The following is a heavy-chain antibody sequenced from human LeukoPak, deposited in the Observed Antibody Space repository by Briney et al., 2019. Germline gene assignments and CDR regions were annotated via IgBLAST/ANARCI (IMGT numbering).Heavy chain of an antibody. Sequence: SGGSLRLSCAASGFTFSSYAMSWVRQAPGKGLEWVSAISVSGGSTYYADSVKGRFTISRDNSKNTLYLQMNSLRAEDTAVYYCAKRYDSSGYYPPDAFDIWGQGTMVTVSS. V-gene: IGHV3-23*01. CDR2: ISVSGGST. J-gene: IGHJ3*02. CDR3: AKRYDSSGYYPPDAFDI. CDR1: GFTFSSYA. D-gene: IGHD3-22*01.